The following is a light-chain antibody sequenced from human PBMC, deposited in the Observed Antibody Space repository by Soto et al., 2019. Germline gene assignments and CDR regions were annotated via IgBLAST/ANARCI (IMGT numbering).Light chain of an antibody. CDR1: QSITTN. CDR3: QQYSSWPPYT. J-gene: IGKJ2*01. CDR2: GAS. Sequence: EIVVTQSPATLSVSPGEGATLSCRASQSITTNLAWYQQKPGQAPRLLIYGASTRATDIPERFSGSGSGTEFTLTISSLQSEDFAIYYCQQYSSWPPYTFGQGTKLEIK. V-gene: IGKV3-15*01.